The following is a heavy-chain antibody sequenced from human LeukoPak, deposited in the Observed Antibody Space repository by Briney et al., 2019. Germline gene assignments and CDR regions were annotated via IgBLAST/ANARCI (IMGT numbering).Heavy chain of an antibody. CDR2: MSWNRGRI. J-gene: IGHJ4*02. V-gene: IGHV3-9*01. CDR1: GFTFDDYA. Sequence: GGSLRLSCAASGFTFDDYAMHWVRQAPGKGLEGVAGMSWNRGRIVYAEAVKGRFTISRDNAKNSLYLQMNSLRAEDTALYYCAKGSGPEYSSSWYYFDYWGQGTLVTVSS. CDR3: AKGSGPEYSSSWYYFDY. D-gene: IGHD6-13*01.